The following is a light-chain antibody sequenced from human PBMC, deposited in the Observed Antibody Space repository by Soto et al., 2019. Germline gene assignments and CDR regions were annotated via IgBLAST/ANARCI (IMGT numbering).Light chain of an antibody. Sequence: QSALTQPASVSGSPGQSITISCTGTSSDVGGYNSVSWYQQHPGEAPKLMISDVSTRPSGVSPRFSGSKSGNTASLTISGLQAEDEADCYCSSYTNSNTFYVFGTGTKVTVL. CDR3: SSYTNSNTFYV. CDR1: SSDVGGYNS. J-gene: IGLJ1*01. CDR2: DVS. V-gene: IGLV2-14*01.